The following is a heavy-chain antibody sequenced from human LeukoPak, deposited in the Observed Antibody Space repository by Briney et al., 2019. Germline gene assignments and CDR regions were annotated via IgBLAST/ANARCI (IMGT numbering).Heavy chain of an antibody. D-gene: IGHD1-26*01. CDR2: INPNSGGT. CDR3: ARAMEVSGIRNDY. CDR1: GYTFTSYG. J-gene: IGHJ4*02. Sequence: GASVKVSCKASGYTFTSYGISWVRQALGQGLEWMGWINPNSGGTNYAQKFQGRVTMTRDTSISTAYMELSRLRSDDTAVYYCARAMEVSGIRNDYWGQGTLVTVSS. V-gene: IGHV1-2*02.